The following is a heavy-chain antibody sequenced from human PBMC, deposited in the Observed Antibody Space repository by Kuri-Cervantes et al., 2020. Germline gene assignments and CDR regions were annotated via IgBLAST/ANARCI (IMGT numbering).Heavy chain of an antibody. CDR1: GSSTRSYY. D-gene: IGHD3-10*01. V-gene: IGHV4-59*01. CDR2: IYYIGST. Sequence: SETLSLTCTVSGSSTRSYYWSWIRQPPGKGLEWIGYIYYIGSTNYNPSLKSRVTISVDTSKNQFSLKLISVTAADTAVYYCARTGVWFYYYYYMDVWGKGTTVTVSS. J-gene: IGHJ6*03. CDR3: ARTGVWFYYYYYMDV.